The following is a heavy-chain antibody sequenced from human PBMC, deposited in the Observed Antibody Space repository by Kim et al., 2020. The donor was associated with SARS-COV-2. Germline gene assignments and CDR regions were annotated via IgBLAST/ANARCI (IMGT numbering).Heavy chain of an antibody. J-gene: IGHJ4*02. Sequence: LKSRVTISVDTSKNQFSLKLSSATAADTAVYYCARAAYGRGFSYGYGFDSWGQGTLVTVSS. V-gene: IGHV4-59*01. CDR3: ARAAYGRGFSYGYGFDS. D-gene: IGHD5-18*01.